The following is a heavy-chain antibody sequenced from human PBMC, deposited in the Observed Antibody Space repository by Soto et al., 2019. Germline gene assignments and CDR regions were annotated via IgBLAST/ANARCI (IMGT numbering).Heavy chain of an antibody. CDR1: GFTFSTYN. CDR3: ARALCGGSCYFDY. D-gene: IGHD2-21*01. J-gene: IGHJ4*02. CDR2: ISSSGSTV. V-gene: IGHV3-48*01. Sequence: GGSLRLSCAASGFTFSTYNMNWVRQAPGKGLEWVSYISSSGSTVYSAASVKGRFTISRDNAKNSLFLQMNSLRAEDTAVYYCARALCGGSCYFDYWGQGTLVTVSS.